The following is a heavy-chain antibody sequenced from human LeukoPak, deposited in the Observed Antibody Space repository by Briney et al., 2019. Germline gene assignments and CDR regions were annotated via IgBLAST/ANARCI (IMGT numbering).Heavy chain of an antibody. V-gene: IGHV5-10-1*01. CDR2: IDPSDSYT. J-gene: IGHJ4*02. D-gene: IGHD3-22*01. CDR1: GYSFTSYW. Sequence: GESLRISCKGSGYSFTSYWISWLRQMPGKGLEWLGRIDPSDSYTNYSPSFQGHVTISSDKSISSAYLQWSSLKASDTAMYYCATYYYDSSGYYYRDYWGQGALVTVSS. CDR3: ATYYYDSSGYYYRDY.